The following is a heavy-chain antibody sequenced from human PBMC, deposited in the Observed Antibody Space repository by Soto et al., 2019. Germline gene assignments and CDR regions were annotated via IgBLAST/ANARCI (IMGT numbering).Heavy chain of an antibody. CDR2: IRSKTNTYAT. J-gene: IGHJ6*04. D-gene: IGHD2-21*01. CDR3: TRHARCQGEHSFSYCFIDV. V-gene: IGHV3-73*01. Sequence: EVQLVESGGGLVQPGGSLKLACLAAGFPLSDSAIHWVRKASGKGLEWVGRIRSKTNTYATTYGAPVIGRFTLSRDDSNHSAYLQMNPPESAEAAVYYSTRHARCQGEHSFSYCFIDVWGKGTTVAVLS. CDR1: GFPLSDSA.